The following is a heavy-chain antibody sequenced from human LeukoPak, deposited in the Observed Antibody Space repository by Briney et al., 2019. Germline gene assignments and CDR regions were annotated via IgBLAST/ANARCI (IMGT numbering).Heavy chain of an antibody. CDR2: ISYDGSNK. CDR1: GFTFSSYG. Sequence: GGSLRLSCAASGFTFSSYGMHWVRQAPGKGLEWVAVISYDGSNKYYADSVKGRFTISRDNSKNTLYLQMNSLRAEDTAVYYCAKDIGYDSSGYYKRADAFDIWGQGTMVTVSS. V-gene: IGHV3-30*18. D-gene: IGHD3-22*01. J-gene: IGHJ3*02. CDR3: AKDIGYDSSGYYKRADAFDI.